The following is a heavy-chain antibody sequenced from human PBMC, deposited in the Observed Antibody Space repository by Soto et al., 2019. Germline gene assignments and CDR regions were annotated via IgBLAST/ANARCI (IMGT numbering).Heavy chain of an antibody. J-gene: IGHJ6*02. D-gene: IGHD2-2*02. CDR1: GFTFSSYA. CDR2: ISYDGSNK. CDR3: VRDLLYIVVVPAAIPTYYYYGMDV. Sequence: GGSLRLSCAASGFTFSSYAMHWVRQAPGKGLEWVAVISYDGSNKYYAGSVKGRFTISRDNSKNTLYLQMNSLRAEDTAVYYCVRDLLYIVVVPAAIPTYYYYGMDVWGQGTTVTVSS. V-gene: IGHV3-30-3*01.